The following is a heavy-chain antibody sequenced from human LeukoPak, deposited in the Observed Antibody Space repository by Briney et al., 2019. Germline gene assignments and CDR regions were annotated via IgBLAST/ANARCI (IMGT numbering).Heavy chain of an antibody. CDR3: ARDPFNGSGSYYYLY. CDR1: GFTFSSYW. J-gene: IGHJ4*02. D-gene: IGHD3-10*01. V-gene: IGHV3-7*01. Sequence: GGSLRLSCAASGFTFSSYWMSWARQAPGKGLEWVANIKQDGSEKYYVDSVKGRFTISRDNAKNSLYLQMNSLRAEDTAVYYCARDPFNGSGSYYYLYWGQGTLVTVSS. CDR2: IKQDGSEK.